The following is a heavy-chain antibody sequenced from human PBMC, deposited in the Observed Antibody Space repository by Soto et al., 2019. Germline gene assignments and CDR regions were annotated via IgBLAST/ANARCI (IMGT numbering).Heavy chain of an antibody. CDR1: GFTFSSYA. CDR2: ISYDGSNK. J-gene: IGHJ4*02. CDR3: ASGLTQLVTESIFDY. D-gene: IGHD1-1*01. V-gene: IGHV3-30-3*01. Sequence: QVQLVESGGGVVQPGRSLRLSCAASGFTFSSYAMHWVRQAPGKGLEWVAVISYDGSNKYYADSVKGRFTISRDNSKNTLYLQMNSRRAEDTAVYYCASGLTQLVTESIFDYWGQGTLVTVSS.